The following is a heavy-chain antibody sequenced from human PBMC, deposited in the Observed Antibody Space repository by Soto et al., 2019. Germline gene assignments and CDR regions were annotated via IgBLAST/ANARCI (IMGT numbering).Heavy chain of an antibody. J-gene: IGHJ4*02. Sequence: SVKVSCKASGYSFSSHAITWVRQSPGQGLEWMGGIIPVFGTPSYAQKFQGRVTISAEKSTNTSYLELRSLRSEDTAVYYCARGGALSTSWYWGDGLDSWGQGTQVTVSS. CDR3: ARGGALSTSWYWGDGLDS. CDR2: IIPVFGTP. V-gene: IGHV1-69*06. CDR1: GYSFSSHA. D-gene: IGHD6-13*01.